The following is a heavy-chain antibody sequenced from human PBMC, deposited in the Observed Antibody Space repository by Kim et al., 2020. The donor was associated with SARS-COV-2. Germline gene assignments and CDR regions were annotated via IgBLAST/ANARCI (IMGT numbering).Heavy chain of an antibody. CDR3: AKIPNLLYPLQH. D-gene: IGHD3-10*01. CDR1: GFTFSSSA. Sequence: GGSLRLSCAASGFTFSSSAMSWVRQAPGKGLEWVAAISGSGGSTYYADSVKGRFTISRDNSKNTLYLQMNSLRAENTAVYYCAKIPNLLYPLQHWGQGTLVTVSS. J-gene: IGHJ1*01. V-gene: IGHV3-23*01. CDR2: ISGSGGST.